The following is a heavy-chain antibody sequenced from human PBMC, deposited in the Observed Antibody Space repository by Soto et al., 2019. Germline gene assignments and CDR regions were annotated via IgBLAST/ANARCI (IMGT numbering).Heavy chain of an antibody. D-gene: IGHD3-16*01. V-gene: IGHV3-48*01. J-gene: IGHJ4*02. CDR3: ARGPPLPYDYTTADNFDY. CDR2: SSSGSTTI. Sequence: GGSLRLSCAASGFTFSSFGMNWVRQAPGKGLEWVSYSSSGSTTIYYADSVKGRFTISRDNGKNSLYLQMNSLRAEDTAVYYCARGPPLPYDYTTADNFDYWGQGTLVTVSS. CDR1: GFTFSSFG.